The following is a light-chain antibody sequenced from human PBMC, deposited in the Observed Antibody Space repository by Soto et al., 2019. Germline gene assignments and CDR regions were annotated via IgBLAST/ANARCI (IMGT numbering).Light chain of an antibody. J-gene: IGKJ2*01. V-gene: IGKV1-5*01. CDR2: DAS. CDR1: QSATNW. CDR3: QQYTAYPYT. Sequence: DIQMTQSPSTLSASVGDRVTITCRASQSATNWLAWYQQKPGKAPNLLIYDASRLQSGIPSRFSGSGSGTEFTLTISSLQPDDFATYYCQQYTAYPYTFGRGTKLEIK.